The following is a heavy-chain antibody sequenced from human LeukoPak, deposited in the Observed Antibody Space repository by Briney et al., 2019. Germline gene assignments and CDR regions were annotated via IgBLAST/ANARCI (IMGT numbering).Heavy chain of an antibody. J-gene: IGHJ5*02. CDR1: GYTFTGYY. CDR3: ARDGYDFWSGYYTTVWFDP. CDR2: INPNSGGT. Sequence: GASVAVSCKASGYTFTGYYMHWVRQAPGQGLEWMGWINPNSGGTNYAQKFQGRVTMTRDTSISTAYMELSRLRSDDTAVYYCARDGYDFWSGYYTTVWFDPWGQGTLVTVSS. D-gene: IGHD3-3*01. V-gene: IGHV1-2*02.